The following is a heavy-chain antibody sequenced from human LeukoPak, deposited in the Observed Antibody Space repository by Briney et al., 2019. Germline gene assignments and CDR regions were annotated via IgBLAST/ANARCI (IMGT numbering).Heavy chain of an antibody. CDR2: IRYDESNK. CDR3: ARRDTSCGGDCSQKNDAFDI. Sequence: LAGGSLRLSCAASGFTFSSYGMHWVRQAPGKGLEWVAFIRYDESNKYYADSVKGRFTISRDNSKNTLYLQMNSLRAEDTAVYYCARRDTSCGGDCSQKNDAFDIWGQGTMVTVSS. D-gene: IGHD2-21*02. J-gene: IGHJ3*02. CDR1: GFTFSSYG. V-gene: IGHV3-30*02.